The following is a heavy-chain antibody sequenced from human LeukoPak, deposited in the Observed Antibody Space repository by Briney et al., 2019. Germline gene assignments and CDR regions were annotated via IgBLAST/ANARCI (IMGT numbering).Heavy chain of an antibody. V-gene: IGHV3-9*01. Sequence: PGGSLRLSCAASGFTFDDYAMHWVRQAPGKGLEWVSGISWNSGSIGYADSVKGRFTISRDNAKNSLYLQMKSLRAEDTALYYCAKGPYYYDSSGYYYTFWYWGQGTLVTVSS. CDR1: GFTFDDYA. CDR2: ISWNSGSI. J-gene: IGHJ4*02. CDR3: AKGPYYYDSSGYYYTFWY. D-gene: IGHD3-22*01.